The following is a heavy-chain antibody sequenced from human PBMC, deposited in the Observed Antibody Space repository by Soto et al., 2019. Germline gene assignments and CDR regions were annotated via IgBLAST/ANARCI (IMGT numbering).Heavy chain of an antibody. J-gene: IGHJ3*02. CDR1: GFTFSSYA. Sequence: QVQLVESGGGVVQPGRSLRLSCAASGFTFSSYAMHWVRQAPGKGLEWVAVISYDGSNKYYAESVKGRFTISRDNSKNMLYLQMNSLRAEDTAVYYRAREGPPGSFGAFDIWGQGTMVAASS. CDR2: ISYDGSNK. D-gene: IGHD3-16*01. CDR3: AREGPPGSFGAFDI. V-gene: IGHV3-30-3*01.